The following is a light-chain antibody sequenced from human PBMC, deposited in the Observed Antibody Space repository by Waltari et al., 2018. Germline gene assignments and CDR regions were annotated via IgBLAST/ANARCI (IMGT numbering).Light chain of an antibody. V-gene: IGKV4-1*01. CDR3: QQFYSLPVT. CDR1: QSVLYSSNNKNY. CDR2: WAS. J-gene: IGKJ4*01. Sequence: DIVMTQSPDSLAVSLGERATINCKSSQSVLYSSNNKNYLAWYQQKPGQPPKLLVYWASTRESGVPDRFSGSGYGTDFSLTISSLQAEDVAVYYCQQFYSLPVTFGGGTNVEIK.